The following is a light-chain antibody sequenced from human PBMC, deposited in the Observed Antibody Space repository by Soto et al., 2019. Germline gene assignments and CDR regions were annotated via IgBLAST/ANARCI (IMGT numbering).Light chain of an antibody. J-gene: IGKJ3*01. Sequence: EIVLTQSPGTLSLSPGERATLSCRASQSVSSTYLAWYQQKPCQAPRLLIYAASNRATGIPDRFSGSGSGTDFTLTISRLEPEDFAVYYCQQYGSSALFTFGPGTKVDIK. V-gene: IGKV3-20*01. CDR1: QSVSSTY. CDR2: AAS. CDR3: QQYGSSALFT.